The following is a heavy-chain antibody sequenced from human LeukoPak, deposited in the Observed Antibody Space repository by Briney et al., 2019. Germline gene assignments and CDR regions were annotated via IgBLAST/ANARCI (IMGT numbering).Heavy chain of an antibody. J-gene: IGHJ4*02. V-gene: IGHV1-58*02. CDR3: AATRPIVGATDFDY. D-gene: IGHD1-26*01. Sequence: GASVKVSCKASGYTFTSYGISWVRQARGQRLEWIGWIVVGSGNTNYAQKFQERVTITRDMSTSTAYMELSSLRSEDTAVYYCAATRPIVGATDFDYWGQGTLVTVSS. CDR2: IVVGSGNT. CDR1: GYTFTSYG.